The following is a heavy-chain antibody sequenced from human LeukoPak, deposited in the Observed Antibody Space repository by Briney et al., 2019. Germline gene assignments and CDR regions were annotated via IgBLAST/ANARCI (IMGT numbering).Heavy chain of an antibody. J-gene: IGHJ4*02. V-gene: IGHV4-59*01. CDR3: ARERHGYSGCDYFDY. Sequence: SETLSLTCTVSGGSISSYYWSWIRQPPGKGLEWIGYIYYSGSTNYNPSLKSRVTISVDTSKNQFSLKLSSVTAADTAVYYCARERHGYSGCDYFDYWGQGTLVTVSS. D-gene: IGHD5-12*01. CDR2: IYYSGST. CDR1: GGSISSYY.